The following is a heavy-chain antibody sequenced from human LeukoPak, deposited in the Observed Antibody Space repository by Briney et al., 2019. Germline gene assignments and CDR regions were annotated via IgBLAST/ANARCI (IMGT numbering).Heavy chain of an antibody. Sequence: GGSLRPSCAASGFTFSSYGMHWVRQAPGKGLEWVAVISYDGSNKYYADSVKGRFTISRDNSKNTLYLQMNSLRAEDTAVYYCGYDSSGSHDYWGQGTLVTVSS. J-gene: IGHJ4*02. D-gene: IGHD3-22*01. V-gene: IGHV3-30*03. CDR1: GFTFSSYG. CDR2: ISYDGSNK. CDR3: GYDSSGSHDY.